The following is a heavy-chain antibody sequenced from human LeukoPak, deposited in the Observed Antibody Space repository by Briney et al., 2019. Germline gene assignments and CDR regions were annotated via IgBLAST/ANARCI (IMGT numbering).Heavy chain of an antibody. CDR3: ARSLGYCSSTSCYADWCDP. CDR1: GGSFSGYY. V-gene: IGHV4-34*01. J-gene: IGHJ5*02. Sequence: PSETLSLTCAVYGGSFSGYYWSWIRQPPGKGLEWIGEINHSGSTNYNPSLKSRVTISVDTSKNQFSLKLSSVTAADTAVYYCARSLGYCSSTSCYADWCDPWGQGTLVTVSS. CDR2: INHSGST. D-gene: IGHD2-2*01.